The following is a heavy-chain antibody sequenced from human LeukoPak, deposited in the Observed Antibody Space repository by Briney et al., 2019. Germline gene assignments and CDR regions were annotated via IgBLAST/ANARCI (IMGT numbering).Heavy chain of an antibody. CDR1: GYSFSSYG. CDR3: AREGALHDTGDHYLSWFDP. D-gene: IGHD2-8*02. CDR2: ISGYNGKT. J-gene: IGHJ5*02. Sequence: ASVKVSCKTSGYSFSSYGIAWVRQAPGQGLEWMGWISGYNGKTDYAENLQGRVTMTTDTSTSTGYMELRCLRSDDTAVYYCAREGALHDTGDHYLSWFDPWGQGTLVTVSS. V-gene: IGHV1-18*01.